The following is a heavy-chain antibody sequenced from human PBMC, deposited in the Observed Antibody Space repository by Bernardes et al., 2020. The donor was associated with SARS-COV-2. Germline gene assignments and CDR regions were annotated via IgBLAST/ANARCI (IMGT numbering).Heavy chain of an antibody. CDR3: PRTYGGNSYYYYHGMDV. CDR1: GGSISSYY. CDR2: IYYSGST. J-gene: IGHJ6*04. V-gene: IGHV4-59*01. Sequence: SETLSLTCTVSGGSISSYYWSWIRQPPGKGLEWIGYIYYSGSTNYNPSLKSRVPISVDTSQNQFSLKLSSVTAADTAVYYCPRTYGGNSYYYYHGMDVWGKGTTVTVSS. D-gene: IGHD4-17*01.